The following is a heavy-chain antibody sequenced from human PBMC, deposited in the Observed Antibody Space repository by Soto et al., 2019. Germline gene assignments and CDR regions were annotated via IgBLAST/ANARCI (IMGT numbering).Heavy chain of an antibody. J-gene: IGHJ4*02. Sequence: GGSLRLSCAASGFSFSSSGMHWVRQAPGKGLEWVAVIWYDGSKKYYADSVKGRFTISRDISKNTLYLQMNSLRTEDTAVYYCARDSHAHFDYWGQGTLVTVSS. CDR1: GFSFSSSG. V-gene: IGHV3-33*01. CDR3: ARDSHAHFDY. CDR2: IWYDGSKK.